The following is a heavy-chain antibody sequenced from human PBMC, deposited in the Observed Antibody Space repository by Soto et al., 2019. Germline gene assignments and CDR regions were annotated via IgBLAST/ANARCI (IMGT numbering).Heavy chain of an antibody. Sequence: QVQLKESGPGLVKPSQTLSLTCTVSGGSISSGGQYWSWIRQHPGKGLEWIGYIYDSGSTYYNPSLRGRVTLSGDTAKKQFSPKARSVTAGATAVYYCASDAAEYYFAYWGQGTLVTVSS. CDR2: IYDSGST. CDR1: GGSISSGGQY. J-gene: IGHJ4*02. V-gene: IGHV4-31*03. CDR3: ASDAAEYYFAY. D-gene: IGHD6-13*01.